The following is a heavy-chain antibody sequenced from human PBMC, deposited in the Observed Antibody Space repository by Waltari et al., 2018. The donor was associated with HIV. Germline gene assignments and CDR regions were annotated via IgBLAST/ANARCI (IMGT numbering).Heavy chain of an antibody. CDR3: ARLGYCGGGGCYWHHYYGMDV. D-gene: IGHD2-15*01. V-gene: IGHV1-18*01. J-gene: IGHJ6*02. CDR1: GYTFTSYG. Sequence: QVQLVQSGAEVKKPGASVTVSCKASGYTFTSYGISWVRPAPGQGLEWMGWISGYNGDTNYAQKLQGRVTMTTDTSTSTAYMELRSLRSDDTAVYYCARLGYCGGGGCYWHHYYGMDVWGQGTTVTVSS. CDR2: ISGYNGDT.